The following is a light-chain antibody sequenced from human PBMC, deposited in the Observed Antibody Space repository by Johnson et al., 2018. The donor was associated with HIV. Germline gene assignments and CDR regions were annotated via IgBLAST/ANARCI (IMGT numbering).Light chain of an antibody. Sequence: QSVLTQPPSVSAAPGQKVTISCSGSSSNIGNNYVSWYQQLPGTAPKLLIYENNKRPSGIPDRFSGSKSGTSATLGITGLQTGDEADYYCGTWYSSLSADYVFGTGTHVTVL. CDR1: SSNIGNNY. V-gene: IGLV1-51*02. CDR3: GTWYSSLSADYV. CDR2: ENN. J-gene: IGLJ1*01.